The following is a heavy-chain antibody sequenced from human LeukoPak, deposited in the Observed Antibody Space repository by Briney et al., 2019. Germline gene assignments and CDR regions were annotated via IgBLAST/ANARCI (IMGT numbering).Heavy chain of an antibody. CDR3: ARVRGCTNGVCHSVVFDY. CDR1: GGSISSYY. V-gene: IGHV4-59*01. J-gene: IGHJ4*02. CDR2: IYYSRST. D-gene: IGHD2-8*01. Sequence: SETLSLTCTVSGGSISSYYWSWIRQPPGKGLEWIGYIYYSRSTNYNPSLKSRVTISVDTSKNQFSLKLSSVTAADTAVYYCARVRGCTNGVCHSVVFDYWGQGTLVTVSS.